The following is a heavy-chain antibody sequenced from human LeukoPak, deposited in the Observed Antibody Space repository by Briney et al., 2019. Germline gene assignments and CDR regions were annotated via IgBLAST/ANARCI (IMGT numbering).Heavy chain of an antibody. V-gene: IGHV5-51*01. Sequence: GESLKISFKGSGYSFTSYWIGWVRQMPGKGLEWMGIIYPGDSDTRYSPSFQGQVTISADKSISTAYLQWSSLKASDTAMYYCARLQLGYCSSTSCYEWGYWGQGTLVTVSS. CDR1: GYSFTSYW. J-gene: IGHJ4*02. D-gene: IGHD2-2*01. CDR2: IYPGDSDT. CDR3: ARLQLGYCSSTSCYEWGY.